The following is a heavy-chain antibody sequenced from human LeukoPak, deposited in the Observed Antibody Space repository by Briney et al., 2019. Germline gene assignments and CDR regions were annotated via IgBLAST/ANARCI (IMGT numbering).Heavy chain of an antibody. V-gene: IGHV4-39*07. J-gene: IGHJ6*03. D-gene: IGHD3-10*01. CDR2: IYTSGST. CDR3: ARDGLYGSGTYYYYMDV. Sequence: SETLSLTCTVSGGSISSSSYYWGWIRQPPGKGLEWIGRIYTSGSTNYNPSLKSRVTMSVDTSKNQFSLKLSSVTAADTAVYYCARDGLYGSGTYYYYMDVWGKGTTVTVSS. CDR1: GGSISSSSYY.